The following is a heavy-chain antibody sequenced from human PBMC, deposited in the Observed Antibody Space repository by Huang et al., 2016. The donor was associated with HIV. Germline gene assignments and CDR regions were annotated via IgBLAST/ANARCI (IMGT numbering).Heavy chain of an antibody. V-gene: IGHV3-9*01. D-gene: IGHD3-10*01. CDR2: ISWNRGSI. CDR1: GFTFVDYA. J-gene: IGHJ4*02. Sequence: EVQLVESGGGLVQPGRSLRLSCAASGFTFVDYAMHWVRQAPGKGLGWVSGISWNRGSIGYADSVKGRFTISRDNARNSLYLQMRRLRADDTALYYCAKGLGGSYYYYFDYWGQGTLVTVSS. CDR3: AKGLGGSYYYYFDY.